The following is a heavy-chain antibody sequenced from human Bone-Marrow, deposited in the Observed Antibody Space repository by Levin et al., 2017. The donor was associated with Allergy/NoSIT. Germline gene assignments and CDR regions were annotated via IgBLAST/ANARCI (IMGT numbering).Heavy chain of an antibody. D-gene: IGHD3-16*01. CDR3: AREALGARAPFDY. J-gene: IGHJ4*02. V-gene: IGHV4-4*02. Sequence: SETLSLTCAVSGGSISSSNWWSWVRQPPGKGLEWIGEIYHSGSTNYNPSLKSRVTISVDKSKNQFSLKLSSVTAADTAVYYCAREALGARAPFDYWGQGTLVTVSS. CDR1: GGSISSSNW. CDR2: IYHSGST.